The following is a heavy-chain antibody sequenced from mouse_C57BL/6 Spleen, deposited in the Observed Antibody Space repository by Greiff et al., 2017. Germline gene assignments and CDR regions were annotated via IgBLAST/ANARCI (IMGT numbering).Heavy chain of an antibody. D-gene: IGHD2-2*01. Sequence: QVQLQQSGPELVKPGASVKISCKASGYAFSSSWMNWVKQRPGKGLEWIGRIYPGDGGTNYHGTFKGKATLTADKSSSTAYMQLGNLPSEDCAVYFCAGYDVAGYYYAVYYLGQGTSVTVSS. J-gene: IGHJ4*01. CDR3: AGYDVAGYYYAVYY. V-gene: IGHV1-82*01. CDR1: GYAFSSSW. CDR2: IYPGDGGT.